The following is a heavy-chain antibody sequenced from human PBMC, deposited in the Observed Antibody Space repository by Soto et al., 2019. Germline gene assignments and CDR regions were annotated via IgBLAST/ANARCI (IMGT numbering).Heavy chain of an antibody. CDR2: IIPIFGTA. V-gene: IGHV1-69*13. Sequence: SVKVSCKASGGTFSSYAISWVRQAPGQGLEWMGGIIPIFGTANYAQKFQGRVTITADESTSTAYMELSSLRSEDTAAYYCARDLEGYSYGSWGEGTLVNVSS. J-gene: IGHJ5*02. CDR1: GGTFSSYA. D-gene: IGHD5-18*01. CDR3: ARDLEGYSYGS.